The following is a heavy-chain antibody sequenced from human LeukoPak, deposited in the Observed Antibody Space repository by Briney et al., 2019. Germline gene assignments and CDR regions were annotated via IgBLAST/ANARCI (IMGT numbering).Heavy chain of an antibody. CDR3: ARDIPSSYSSGWYVGDNWFDP. CDR2: ISSSGSTI. Sequence: GGSLRLSCAASGFTFSDYYMSWIRQAPGKGLEWVSYISSSGSTIYYADSVKGRFTISRDNAKNSLYLQMNSLRAEDTAVYYCARDIPSSYSSGWYVGDNWFDPWGQGTLVTVSS. J-gene: IGHJ5*02. CDR1: GFTFSDYY. D-gene: IGHD6-19*01. V-gene: IGHV3-11*01.